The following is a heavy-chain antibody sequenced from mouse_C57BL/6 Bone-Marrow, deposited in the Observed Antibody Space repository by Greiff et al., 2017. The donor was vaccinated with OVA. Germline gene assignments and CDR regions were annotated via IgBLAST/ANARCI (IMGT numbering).Heavy chain of an antibody. V-gene: IGHV5-6*01. D-gene: IGHD1-1*01. CDR2: ISSGGSYT. Sequence: EVKLMESGGDLVKPGGSLKLSCAASGFTFSSYGMSWVRQTPDKRLEWVATISSGGSYTYYPDSVKGRFTISRDNAKNTLYLQMSSLKSEDTAMYYCARQGYYGYYAMDYWGQGTSVTVSS. J-gene: IGHJ4*01. CDR3: ARQGYYGYYAMDY. CDR1: GFTFSSYG.